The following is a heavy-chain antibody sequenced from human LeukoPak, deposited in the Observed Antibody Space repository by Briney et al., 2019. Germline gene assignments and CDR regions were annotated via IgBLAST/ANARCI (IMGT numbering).Heavy chain of an antibody. CDR2: INHSGST. V-gene: IGHV4-34*01. Sequence: SETLSLTCAVYGGSFSGYYWSWIRQPPGEGLEWIGEINHSGSTNYNPSLKSRVTISVDTSKNQFSLKLSSVTAADTAVYYCARDAGNRIVVVVAATKRGTFDYWGQGTLVTVSS. D-gene: IGHD2-15*01. CDR1: GGSFSGYY. CDR3: ARDAGNRIVVVVAATKRGTFDY. J-gene: IGHJ4*02.